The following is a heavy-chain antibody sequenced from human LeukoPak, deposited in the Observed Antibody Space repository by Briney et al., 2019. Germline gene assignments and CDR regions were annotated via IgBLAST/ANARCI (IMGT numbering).Heavy chain of an antibody. CDR1: GFTVSSNY. Sequence: VGSLRLSCAASGFTVSSNYMSWVRQAPGKGLEWVSVIYSGGSTYYADSVKGRFTISRHNSKNTLYLQMNSLRAEDTAVYYCARDPRYCSSTSCYSGAFDIWGQGTMVTVSS. CDR2: IYSGGST. CDR3: ARDPRYCSSTSCYSGAFDI. D-gene: IGHD2-2*01. V-gene: IGHV3-53*04. J-gene: IGHJ3*02.